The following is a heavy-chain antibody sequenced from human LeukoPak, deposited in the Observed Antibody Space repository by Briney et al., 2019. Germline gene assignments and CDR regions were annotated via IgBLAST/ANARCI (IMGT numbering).Heavy chain of an antibody. CDR1: GFPFSIAW. V-gene: IGHV3-15*01. CDR3: STVSPYYGSGTTSPDS. Sequence: GGSLRLSCAASGFPFSIAWMSWVRQAPGKGLERVGRIKSKTDGGKTDYAAPVQGRFSISRDDSENTLYLQMNGLNTEDTAVYYCSTVSPYYGSGTTSPDSWGQGTLVVVSS. CDR2: IKSKTDGGKT. D-gene: IGHD3-10*01. J-gene: IGHJ4*02.